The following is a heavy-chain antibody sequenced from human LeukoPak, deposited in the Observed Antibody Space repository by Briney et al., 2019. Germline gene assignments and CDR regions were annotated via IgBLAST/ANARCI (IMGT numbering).Heavy chain of an antibody. V-gene: IGHV3-11*01. D-gene: IGHD3-22*01. J-gene: IGHJ4*02. CDR1: GFTFSDYY. CDR2: ISSSGSTI. Sequence: PGGSLRLSCAASGFTFSDYYMSWIRQAPGKGLEWVSYISSSGSTIYYADSVKGRFTIPRDNAKNSLYLQMNSLRAEDTAVYYCARDLYDSSGYWDYWGQGTLVTVSS. CDR3: ARDLYDSSGYWDY.